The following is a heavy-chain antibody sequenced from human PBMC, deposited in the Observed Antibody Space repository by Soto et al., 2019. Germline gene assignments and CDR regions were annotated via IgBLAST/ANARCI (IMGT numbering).Heavy chain of an antibody. CDR2: IHYSGST. CDR1: GGSIRDTIYY. J-gene: IGHJ4*02. V-gene: IGHV4-39*01. D-gene: IGHD6-19*01. Sequence: SETLSVYCTFSGGSIRDTIYYWGWIRQPPGKGLEWIGSIHYSGSTHYNPSLKSRVTISVDPSKSQFSLNLTSVTPADTSVYYCERPMRDVAAPLAYWGQGTVVTVSS. CDR3: ERPMRDVAAPLAY.